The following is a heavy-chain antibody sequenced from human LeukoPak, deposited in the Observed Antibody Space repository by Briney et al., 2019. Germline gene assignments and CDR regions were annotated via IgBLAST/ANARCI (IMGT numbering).Heavy chain of an antibody. CDR1: GFTFNDHD. D-gene: IGHD3-3*01. J-gene: IGHJ4*02. CDR3: AREAGYYDFWSGYSEY. V-gene: IGHV3-13*01. CDR2: IGFAGDT. Sequence: PGGSLRLSCAASGFTFNDHDMHWVRHGTGKGLEWVSAIGFAGDTYYLGSVKGRFIISRENAKNSLYLQMNSLRAEDTAVYYCAREAGYYDFWSGYSEYWGQGTLVTVSS.